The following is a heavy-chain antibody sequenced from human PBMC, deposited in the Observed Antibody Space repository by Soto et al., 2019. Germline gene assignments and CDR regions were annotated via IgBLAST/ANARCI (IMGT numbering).Heavy chain of an antibody. CDR3: AKDGAIAAADYFFDY. CDR2: IASDGKDK. D-gene: IGHD6-13*01. V-gene: IGHV3-30*18. J-gene: IGHJ4*02. Sequence: VGSLRLSCAASGLTFRSYAIHWVRQAPGKGLEWVAVIASDGKDKRYADSVKGRFTISRDNSKNTVYLQMNSLRGEDTAVYYCAKDGAIAAADYFFDYWGQGSLVTVSS. CDR1: GLTFRSYA.